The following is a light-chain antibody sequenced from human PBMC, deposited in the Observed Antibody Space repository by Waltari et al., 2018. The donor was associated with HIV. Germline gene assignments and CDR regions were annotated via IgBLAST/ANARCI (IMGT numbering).Light chain of an antibody. Sequence: DIVMTQSPDSLAVSLGERATINCKSSQSVLYSSNNKNYLAWYQQKPGMPPKLLIYLASTRESGVPDRFSGSGSGTDFTLTISSLQAEDVAVYYCQQYYSTPPAFGQGTKVEIK. V-gene: IGKV4-1*01. CDR2: LAS. CDR3: QQYYSTPPA. J-gene: IGKJ1*01. CDR1: QSVLYSSNNKNY.